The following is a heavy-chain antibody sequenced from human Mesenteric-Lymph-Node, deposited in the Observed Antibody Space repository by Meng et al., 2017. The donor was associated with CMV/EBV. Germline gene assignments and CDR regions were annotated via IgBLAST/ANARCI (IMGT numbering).Heavy chain of an antibody. CDR1: GFTFSSYA. CDR3: ARDGYSGSPARSGVDY. CDR2: MKHDGSEA. V-gene: IGHV3-7*01. Sequence: GESLKISCAASGFTFSSYAMSWVRQAPGKGLEWVANMKHDGSEAYYVDSVKGRSTISRDNAKNSLYLQLFSLRAEDTAVYYCARDGYSGSPARSGVDYWGQGTLVTVSS. J-gene: IGHJ4*02. D-gene: IGHD1-26*01.